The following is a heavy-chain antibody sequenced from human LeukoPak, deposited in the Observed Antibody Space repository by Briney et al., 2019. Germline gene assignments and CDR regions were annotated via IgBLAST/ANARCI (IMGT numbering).Heavy chain of an antibody. V-gene: IGHV3-30*18. CDR2: ISYDGSNK. CDR3: AKVMPPGRIRFYSYYMDV. J-gene: IGHJ6*03. CDR1: GFTFSSYG. D-gene: IGHD2-15*01. Sequence: GRSLRLSCAASGFTFSSYGMHWVRQAPGKGLEWVAVISYDGSNKYYADSVKGRFTISRDKSKNTLSLQMNGLRVEDTAVYCCAKVMPPGRIRFYSYYMDVWGKGTTVTVS.